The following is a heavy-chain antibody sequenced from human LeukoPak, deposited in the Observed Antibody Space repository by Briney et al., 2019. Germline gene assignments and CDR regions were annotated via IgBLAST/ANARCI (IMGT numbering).Heavy chain of an antibody. Sequence: SETLSLTCVVSGYSISSGSYWGWIRQPPGKGLEWIGSIYHSGNTYYNPSLKSRVTISVDTSKNQFSLKLSFVTAADTAVYSCARHGDYYYYGMDVWGKGTTVTVSP. J-gene: IGHJ6*04. CDR2: IYHSGNT. CDR1: GYSISSGSY. D-gene: IGHD4-17*01. CDR3: ARHGDYYYYGMDV. V-gene: IGHV4-38-2*01.